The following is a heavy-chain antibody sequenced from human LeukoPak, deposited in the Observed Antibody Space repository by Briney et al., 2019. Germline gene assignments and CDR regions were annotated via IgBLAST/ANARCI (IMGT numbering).Heavy chain of an antibody. J-gene: IGHJ4*02. Sequence: SESLSLTRSVAGGSISSYYGSSIRQPAGRGLEWIGRIYTSGRTNYNPPLKSRVTMSVDTSKNHYSQMQSSETAADGAVYYCADGRGVAGKGYFDYWGQGTLVTVSS. D-gene: IGHD6-19*01. V-gene: IGHV4-4*07. CDR1: GGSISSYY. CDR2: IYTSGRT. CDR3: ADGRGVAGKGYFDY.